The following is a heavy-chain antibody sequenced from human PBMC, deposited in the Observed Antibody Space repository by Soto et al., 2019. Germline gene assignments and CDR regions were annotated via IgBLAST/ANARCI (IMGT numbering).Heavy chain of an antibody. D-gene: IGHD5-18*01. J-gene: IGHJ4*02. CDR2: IYYSGST. V-gene: IGHV4-30-4*01. CDR3: ARDLRGYSYGYDY. Sequence: LSLTCTVSGGSISSGDYYWSWIRQPPGKGLEWIGYIYYSGSTYYNPSLKSRVTISVDTSKNQFSLKLSSVTAADTAVYYCARDLRGYSYGYDYWGQGTLVTVS. CDR1: GGSISSGDYY.